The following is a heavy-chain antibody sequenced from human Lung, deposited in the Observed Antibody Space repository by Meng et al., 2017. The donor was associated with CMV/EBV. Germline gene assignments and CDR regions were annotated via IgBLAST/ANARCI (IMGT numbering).Heavy chain of an antibody. Sequence: GESLKISCVASGFTFSSSYMSWVRQAPGRGLEWVANIKYDGSDKGYVGSVEGRFTISRDNAKNSVYLQMNTLRGEDTAVYYCARDRHFGALDYWGQGTLVTVSS. J-gene: IGHJ4*02. V-gene: IGHV3-7*01. CDR1: GFTFSSSY. CDR2: IKYDGSDK. D-gene: IGHD3-10*01. CDR3: ARDRHFGALDY.